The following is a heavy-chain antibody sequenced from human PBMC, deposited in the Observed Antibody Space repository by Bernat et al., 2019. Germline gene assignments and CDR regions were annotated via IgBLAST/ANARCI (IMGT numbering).Heavy chain of an antibody. CDR2: IKSKIDGGTT. CDR1: GFTFSNGW. D-gene: IGHD6-13*01. V-gene: IGHV3-15*01. J-gene: IGHJ4*02. Sequence: EVQVVESGGGLVKPGGSLRLSCAASGFTFSNGWMSWVRQVPGNGLEWVGRIKSKIDGGTTDYAAPVKGRFTISRDDSKNTLYLQMNSLQAEDTAVYYCTTDGGIAVAGVFDNWGQGILVTVSS. CDR3: TTDGGIAVAGVFDN.